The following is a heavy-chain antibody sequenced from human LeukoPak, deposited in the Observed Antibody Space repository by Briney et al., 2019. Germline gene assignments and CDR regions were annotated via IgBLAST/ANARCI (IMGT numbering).Heavy chain of an antibody. CDR2: ISYTGIT. J-gene: IGHJ3*02. Sequence: SETLSPTCTVSGGSISSSRDYRDWIRQPPGKGLEWIGSISYTGITYYNPSLKSRVTISVDTSKNQFSLKLSSVTAADTAVYYCARNPYYYDSGSYYNSAFDIWGQGTLVTVSS. D-gene: IGHD3-10*01. V-gene: IGHV4-39*01. CDR1: GGSISSSRDY. CDR3: ARNPYYYDSGSYYNSAFDI.